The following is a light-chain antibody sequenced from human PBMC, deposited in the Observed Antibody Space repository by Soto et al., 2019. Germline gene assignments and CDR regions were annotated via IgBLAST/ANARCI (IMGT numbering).Light chain of an antibody. J-gene: IGKJ5*01. Sequence: EIVLTQFPATLSLSPGERATLSCRASQSVSNDLAWYQQKPGQAPRLLMYDTSNRATGIPARFSGSGSGTDFTLTISSLEPEDFAVYYCQQRSTWPQITFGQGTRLDIK. V-gene: IGKV3-11*01. CDR1: QSVSND. CDR2: DTS. CDR3: QQRSTWPQIT.